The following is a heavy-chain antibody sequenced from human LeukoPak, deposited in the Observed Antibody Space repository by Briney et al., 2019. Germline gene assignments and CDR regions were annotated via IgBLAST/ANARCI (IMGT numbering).Heavy chain of an antibody. V-gene: IGHV3-30*18. CDR3: AKDPQAAAVAGPDY. D-gene: IGHD6-19*01. CDR1: GFTFSSYG. Sequence: GGSLRLSCAASGFTFSSYGMYWVRQAPGKGLEWVAVISYDGSNKYYADSVKGRFTISRDNSKNTLYLQMNSLRAEDTAVYYCAKDPQAAAVAGPDYWGQGTLVTVSS. J-gene: IGHJ4*02. CDR2: ISYDGSNK.